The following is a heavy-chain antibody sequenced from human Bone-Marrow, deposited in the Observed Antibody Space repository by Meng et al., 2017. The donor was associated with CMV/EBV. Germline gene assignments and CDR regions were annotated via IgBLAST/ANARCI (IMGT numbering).Heavy chain of an antibody. V-gene: IGHV3-30*14. Sequence: GGSLRLSCAASGFTFSSYSMHWVRQAPGKGLEWVAAILYDGSKKYYADSVKGRFTISRDNSKNTLYLQMNSLRAEDTAVYYCARSTRGTSGYYYYYGMDVWGQGTTVTVSS. D-gene: IGHD1-7*01. CDR2: ILYDGSKK. J-gene: IGHJ6*02. CDR3: ARSTRGTSGYYYYYGMDV. CDR1: GFTFSSYS.